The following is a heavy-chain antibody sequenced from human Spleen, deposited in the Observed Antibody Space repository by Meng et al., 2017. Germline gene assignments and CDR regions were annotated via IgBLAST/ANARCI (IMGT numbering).Heavy chain of an antibody. Sequence: PHPWGAVHVQPSVPLSLTCFVSGGSFSDYSWSWISQPPGKGLEWIGEINHSGSTNYNPSLESRATISVDTSQNNLSLKLSSVTAADSAVYYCARGPTTMAHDFDYWGQGTLVTVSS. D-gene: IGHD4-11*01. J-gene: IGHJ4*02. CDR1: GGSFSDYS. V-gene: IGHV4-34*01. CDR2: INHSGST. CDR3: ARGPTTMAHDFDY.